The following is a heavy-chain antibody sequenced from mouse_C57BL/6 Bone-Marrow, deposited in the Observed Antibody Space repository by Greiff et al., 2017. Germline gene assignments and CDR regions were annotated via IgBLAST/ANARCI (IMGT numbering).Heavy chain of an antibody. V-gene: IGHV1-54*01. CDR1: GYAFTNYL. CDR2: INPGSGGT. CDR3: ARSGVTTVAWYFDV. D-gene: IGHD1-1*01. J-gene: IGHJ1*03. Sequence: QVQLQQSGAELVRPGTSVKVSCKASGYAFTNYLIEWVKQRPGQGLEWIGVINPGSGGTKYNEKFKGKATLTADKSSSTAYMQLSSLTSEDSAVYFCARSGVTTVAWYFDVWGTGTTVTVSS.